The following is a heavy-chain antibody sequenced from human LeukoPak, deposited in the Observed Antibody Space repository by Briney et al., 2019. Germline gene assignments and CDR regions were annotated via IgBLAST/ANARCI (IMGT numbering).Heavy chain of an antibody. CDR2: INSDGSTT. J-gene: IGHJ4*02. V-gene: IGHV3-74*01. D-gene: IGHD3-16*01. Sequence: GGSLRLPXAASGYTFSTYWMHWVRQTPGKGLVWLSRINSDGSTTSYADSVKGRFTISRDNAKNTLYLHMNSLRAEDTAVYYCARDLRGIGDETAYWGQGTLVTVSS. CDR1: GYTFSTYW. CDR3: ARDLRGIGDETAY.